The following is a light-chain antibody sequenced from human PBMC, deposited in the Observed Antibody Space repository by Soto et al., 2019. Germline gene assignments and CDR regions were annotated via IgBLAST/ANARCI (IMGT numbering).Light chain of an antibody. Sequence: EIVLTQSPATISLSPGEIDTLSCSASQSVSSYLAWYQQKPGQANRIIIYDAYSRASGVKARFSGSGSGTDSTLTIRNLEPEDFAVYYCKKRSDWPWKFGHGTTVDLK. V-gene: IGKV3-11*01. CDR2: DAY. CDR1: QSVSSY. CDR3: KKRSDWPWK. J-gene: IGKJ1*01.